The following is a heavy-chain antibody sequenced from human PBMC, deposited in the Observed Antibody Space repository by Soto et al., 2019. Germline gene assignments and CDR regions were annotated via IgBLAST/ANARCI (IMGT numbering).Heavy chain of an antibody. V-gene: IGHV4-39*01. CDR3: ARVYCSSTSCYGGIYYYYYYGMDV. Sequence: SETLSLTCTVSGGSISSSSYYWGWIRQPPGKGLEWIGSIYYSGSTYYNPSLKSRVTISVDTSKNQFSLKLSSVTAADTAVYYCARVYCSSTSCYGGIYYYYYYGMDVWCQGTTVT. CDR1: GGSISSSSYY. J-gene: IGHJ6*02. D-gene: IGHD2-2*01. CDR2: IYYSGST.